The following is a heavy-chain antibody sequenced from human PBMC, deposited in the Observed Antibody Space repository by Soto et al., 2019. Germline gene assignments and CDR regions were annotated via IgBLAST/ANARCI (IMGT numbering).Heavy chain of an antibody. CDR1: GFTFSSYA. D-gene: IGHD3-22*01. V-gene: IGHV3-23*01. CDR2: ISGSGGST. Sequence: RGSLRLSCAASGFTFSSYAMSWVRQAPGKGLEWVSAISGSGGSTYYADSVKGRFTISRDNSKNTLYLQMNSLRAEDTAVYYCAKSGGYYDSSGYFDYWGQGTLVTVSS. CDR3: AKSGGYYDSSGYFDY. J-gene: IGHJ4*02.